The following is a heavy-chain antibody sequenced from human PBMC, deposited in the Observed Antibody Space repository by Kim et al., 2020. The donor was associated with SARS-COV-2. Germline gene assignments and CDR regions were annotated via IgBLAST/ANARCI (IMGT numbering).Heavy chain of an antibody. V-gene: IGHV3-21*01. CDR1: GFTFSSYS. Sequence: GGSLRLSCAASGFTFSSYSMNWVRQAPGKGLEWVSSISSSSSYIYYADSVKGRFTISRDNAKNSLYLQMNSLRAEDTAVYYCARDWGSSWYWDYYYGMDVWGQGTTVTVSS. CDR2: ISSSSSYI. J-gene: IGHJ6*02. D-gene: IGHD6-13*01. CDR3: ARDWGSSWYWDYYYGMDV.